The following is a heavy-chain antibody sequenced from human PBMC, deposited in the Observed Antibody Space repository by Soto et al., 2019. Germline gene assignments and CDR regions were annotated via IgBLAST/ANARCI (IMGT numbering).Heavy chain of an antibody. CDR2: ISGSGTNI. CDR3: ARCRYSYGYDFDS. CDR1: GFTFSNYG. Sequence: DVQLVESGGGLVQPGGSLRLSCAASGFTFSNYGMSWVRQAPGKGLEWVSHISGSGTNIYYAGSVKGRFTVSRDIAKNSLFLQMNSLRDEDTAVYYCARCRYSYGYDFDSWGQGTLVTVSS. V-gene: IGHV3-48*02. J-gene: IGHJ4*02. D-gene: IGHD5-18*01.